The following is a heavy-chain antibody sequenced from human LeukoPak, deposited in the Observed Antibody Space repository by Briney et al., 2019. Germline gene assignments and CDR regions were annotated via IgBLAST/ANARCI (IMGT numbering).Heavy chain of an antibody. V-gene: IGHV3-30-3*01. Sequence: GGSLRLSCAAPGFTFSLYAMHWVRQAPGKGLEWVAVISYDGTKKYYADSVKGRFTISRDNSKNTLYLQMNSLRAEDTAVYYCASRKDTPHLPDFWGQGTLVTVSS. D-gene: IGHD5-18*01. CDR1: GFTFSLYA. CDR3: ASRKDTPHLPDF. J-gene: IGHJ4*02. CDR2: ISYDGTKK.